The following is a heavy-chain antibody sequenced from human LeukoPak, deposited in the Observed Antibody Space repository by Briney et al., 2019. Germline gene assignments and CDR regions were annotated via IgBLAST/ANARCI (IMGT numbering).Heavy chain of an antibody. J-gene: IGHJ4*02. Sequence: GGSLRLSCVVSGFTFSTSAMSWVRQAPGKGLEWVSGISESGGSTYYADSVKGRFTSSRDNSKNTLYLQLNNLRAEDTAAYYCAKGSFWGQGTLVTVSS. CDR3: AKGSF. V-gene: IGHV3-23*01. D-gene: IGHD3-10*01. CDR2: ISESGGST. CDR1: GFTFSTSA.